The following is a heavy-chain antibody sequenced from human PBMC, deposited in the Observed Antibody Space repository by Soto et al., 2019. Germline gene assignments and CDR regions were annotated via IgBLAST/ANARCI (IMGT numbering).Heavy chain of an antibody. Sequence: VQLVESGGGVVQPGRSLRLSCAASGFTFSSYDMHWVRQAPGKGLEWVAVIWYDGSNKYYADSVKGRFTISRDNSKNTLYLQMNSLRAEDTAVYYCARDRGSRCLDDWGQGTLVTVSS. J-gene: IGHJ4*02. CDR1: GFTFSSYD. CDR2: IWYDGSNK. D-gene: IGHD6-13*01. V-gene: IGHV3-33*01. CDR3: ARDRGSRCLDD.